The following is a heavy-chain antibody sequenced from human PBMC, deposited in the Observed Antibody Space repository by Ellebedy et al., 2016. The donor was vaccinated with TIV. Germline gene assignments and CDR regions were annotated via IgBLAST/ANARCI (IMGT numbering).Heavy chain of an antibody. CDR1: GFTFSSDW. D-gene: IGHD1-1*01. CDR2: IKQDGSEK. Sequence: GESLKISCAASGFTFSSDWMSWVRQAPGKGLEWVANIKQDGSEKYYLDSVKGRFTISRDNAKNSLYLQMNSLRAEDTAVYYCAGNADVRFDPWGQGTLVSVSS. V-gene: IGHV3-7*01. CDR3: AGNADVRFDP. J-gene: IGHJ5*02.